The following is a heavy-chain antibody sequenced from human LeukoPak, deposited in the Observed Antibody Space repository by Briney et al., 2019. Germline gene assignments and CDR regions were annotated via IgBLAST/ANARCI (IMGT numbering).Heavy chain of an antibody. CDR3: ARNSAGYTNRGNYYYYMDV. D-gene: IGHD5-24*01. CDR2: IYTSGST. V-gene: IGHV4-61*02. J-gene: IGHJ6*03. Sequence: PSQTLSLTCTVSGGSISSGSYYWSWIRQPAGKGLEWIGRIYTSGSTNYNPSLKSRVTISVDTSKNQFSLKLSSVTAADTAVYYCARNSAGYTNRGNYYYYMDVWGKGTTVTVSS. CDR1: GGSISSGSYY.